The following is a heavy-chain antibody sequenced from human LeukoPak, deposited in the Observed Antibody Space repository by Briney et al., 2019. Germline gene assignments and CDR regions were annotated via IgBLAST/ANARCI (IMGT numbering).Heavy chain of an antibody. J-gene: IGHJ4*02. D-gene: IGHD3-22*01. CDR2: INPNSGGT. CDR3: ARDLNYYDSSGSGY. V-gene: IGHV1-2*06. Sequence: ASVKVSCKASGYTFTGYYMHWVRQAPGQGLEWMGRINPNSGGTNYAQKFQGRVTMTRDTSISTAYMEPSRLRSDDTAVHYCARDLNYYDSSGSGYWGQGTLVTVSS. CDR1: GYTFTGYY.